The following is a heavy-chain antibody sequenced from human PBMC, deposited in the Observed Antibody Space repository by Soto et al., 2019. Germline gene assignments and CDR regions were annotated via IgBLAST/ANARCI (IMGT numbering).Heavy chain of an antibody. Sequence: PSETLSLTCTVSGSSISSGDYYWSWFRQPPGKGLEWIGYIYYSGSTYYNPSLKSRVTISVDTSKNQFSLKLSSVTAADTAVYYCAREGSVTIFGVVKYNCSDSCGQGTLVTVSS. D-gene: IGHD3-3*01. CDR2: IYYSGST. J-gene: IGHJ5*01. CDR3: AREGSVTIFGVVKYNCSDS. CDR1: GSSISSGDYY. V-gene: IGHV4-30-4*01.